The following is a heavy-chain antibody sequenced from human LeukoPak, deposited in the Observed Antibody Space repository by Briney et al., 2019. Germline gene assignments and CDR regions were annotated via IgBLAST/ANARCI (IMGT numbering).Heavy chain of an antibody. Sequence: PGGSLRLSCAASGFTFSDYYMRWVRQARGKGGEWVSYISSSGSTIYYADSVKRRFTLSRDNAKNSLYLQMTSLRAEDTAVYYCARGRDLSGGNFDYWGQGTLVTVSS. CDR1: GFTFSDYY. CDR3: ARGRDLSGGNFDY. D-gene: IGHD2-15*01. J-gene: IGHJ4*02. CDR2: ISSSGSTI. V-gene: IGHV3-11*01.